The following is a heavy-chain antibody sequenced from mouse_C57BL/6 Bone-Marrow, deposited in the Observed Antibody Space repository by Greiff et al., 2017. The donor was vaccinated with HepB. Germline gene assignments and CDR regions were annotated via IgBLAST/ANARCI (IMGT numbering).Heavy chain of an antibody. CDR3: ARHEEGLLWSPRFAY. D-gene: IGHD2-1*01. V-gene: IGHV1-62-2*01. CDR1: GYTFTEYT. J-gene: IGHJ3*01. Sequence: QVQLQQSGAELVKPGASVKLSCKASGYTFTEYTIHWVKQRSGQGLGWIGWFYPGSGSIKYNEKFKDKATLNADKSSSTVYMELSRLTSEDSAVYFCARHEEGLLWSPRFAYWGQGTLVTVSA. CDR2: FYPGSGSI.